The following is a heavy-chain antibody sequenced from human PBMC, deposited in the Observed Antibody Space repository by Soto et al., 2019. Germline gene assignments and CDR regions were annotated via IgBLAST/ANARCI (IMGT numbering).Heavy chain of an antibody. D-gene: IGHD6-19*01. V-gene: IGHV2-26*01. CDR1: GFSLSNARMG. J-gene: IGHJ4*02. CDR3: ARIWAGSSGWERSVDY. Sequence: QVTLKESGPVLVKPTETLTLTCTVSGFSLSNARMGVSWIRQPPGKALEWLAHIFSNDEKSYSTSLKSRLTIPKDTSKSQVVLTMTNMDPVDTATDYCARIWAGSSGWERSVDYWGQGTLVTVSS. CDR2: IFSNDEK.